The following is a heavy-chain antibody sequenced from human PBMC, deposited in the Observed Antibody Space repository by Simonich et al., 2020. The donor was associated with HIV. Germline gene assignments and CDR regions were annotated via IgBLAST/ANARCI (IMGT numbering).Heavy chain of an antibody. CDR2: IGDSGSP. CDR3: ARHSGYADAFDI. Sequence: QVQLQQWGAGLLKPSETLSLTCAVYGGSSSGYYWSWIRQPPGKGLEWIGDIGDSGSPNYSPSLKSRVTISLDTSRNQFSLKLSSVTAADTAVYYCARHSGYADAFDIWGQGTMITVSS. D-gene: IGHD5-12*01. V-gene: IGHV4-34*01. CDR1: GGSSSGYY. J-gene: IGHJ3*02.